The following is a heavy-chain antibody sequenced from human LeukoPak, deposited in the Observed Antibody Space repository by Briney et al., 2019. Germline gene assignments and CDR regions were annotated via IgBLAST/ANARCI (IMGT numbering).Heavy chain of an antibody. Sequence: GGSLRLSCAASGLTFSSYDIHWVRQAPGKGLEWVAFIRYDGSNKYYADSVRGRFTISRDNSKNTLYLQMNSLTAEDTAVYYCARGYCTNAVCSLGPTQAWGQGTLVTVSS. D-gene: IGHD2-8*01. J-gene: IGHJ4*02. V-gene: IGHV3-30*02. CDR2: IRYDGSNK. CDR1: GLTFSSYD. CDR3: ARGYCTNAVCSLGPTQA.